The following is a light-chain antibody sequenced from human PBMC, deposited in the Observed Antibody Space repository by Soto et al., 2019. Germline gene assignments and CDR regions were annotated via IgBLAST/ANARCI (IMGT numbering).Light chain of an antibody. V-gene: IGKV3-11*01. CDR3: QQRSNWPPRT. Sequence: EIVLTQSPATLSLSPGKRATLSCRASQSVSSYLAWYQQKPGQAPRLLIYDASNRATGIPARFSGSGSGTDFTLTISSREPEDFAVYYCQQRSNWPPRTFGQGTKVEIK. CDR1: QSVSSY. CDR2: DAS. J-gene: IGKJ1*01.